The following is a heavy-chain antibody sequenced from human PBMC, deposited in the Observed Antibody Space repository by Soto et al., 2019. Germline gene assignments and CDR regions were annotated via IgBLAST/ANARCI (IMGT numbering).Heavy chain of an antibody. CDR2: INPNSGGT. D-gene: IGHD6-13*01. Sequence: ASVKVSCKASGYTFTGYYMHWVRQAPGQGLEWMGWINPNSGGTNYAQKFQGWVTMTRDTSISTAYMELSRLRSDDTAVYYCARDRGSSSWANWFDPWGQGTLVTVSS. V-gene: IGHV1-2*04. J-gene: IGHJ5*02. CDR1: GYTFTGYY. CDR3: ARDRGSSSWANWFDP.